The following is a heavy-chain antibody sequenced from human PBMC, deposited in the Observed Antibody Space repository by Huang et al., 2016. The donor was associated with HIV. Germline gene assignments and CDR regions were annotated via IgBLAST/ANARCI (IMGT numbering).Heavy chain of an antibody. CDR2: IYPGDSDT. CDR1: GYRFRSNW. D-gene: IGHD3-10*01. CDR3: ARLIGSPSFYYGLDV. J-gene: IGHJ6*02. Sequence: EVQLVQSGAEVKKPVESLKISCKGSGYRFRSNWIGWVRQMPGKGLEWMGIIYPGDSDTRYSPSFQGQVTISADKSINTADLQWRSLKASDTAMYYCARLIGSPSFYYGLDVWGQGTTVTVSS. V-gene: IGHV5-51*01.